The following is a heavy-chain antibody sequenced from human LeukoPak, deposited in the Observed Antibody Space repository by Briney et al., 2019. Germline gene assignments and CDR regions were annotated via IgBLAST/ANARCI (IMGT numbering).Heavy chain of an antibody. Sequence: ASVKVSCKASGYTFTSYDINWVRQATGQGLEWMGWMNPNSGNTGYAQKFQGRVTMTRNTSISTAYMELSSLRSEDTAVYYCARGMSTYYCGSGSYYNLGYWGQGTLVTVSS. D-gene: IGHD3-10*01. V-gene: IGHV1-8*01. CDR2: MNPNSGNT. CDR1: GYTFTSYD. J-gene: IGHJ4*02. CDR3: ARGMSTYYCGSGSYYNLGY.